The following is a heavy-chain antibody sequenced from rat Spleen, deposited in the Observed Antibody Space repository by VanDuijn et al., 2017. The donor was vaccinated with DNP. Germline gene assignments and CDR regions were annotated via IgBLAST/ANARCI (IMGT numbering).Heavy chain of an antibody. D-gene: IGHD1-7*01. Sequence: EVQLVESGGGLVQPGRSLKLSCAASGFTFSNYWMTWIRQAPGKGLEWVASISNTGDHTYYSDSVKGRFTISRDNAKSTLYLQMNSLRSEDTATYYCTRDGPPYYGVPFDYWGQGVMVTVSS. V-gene: IGHV5-31*01. CDR1: GFTFSNYW. CDR2: ISNTGDHT. CDR3: TRDGPPYYGVPFDY. J-gene: IGHJ2*01.